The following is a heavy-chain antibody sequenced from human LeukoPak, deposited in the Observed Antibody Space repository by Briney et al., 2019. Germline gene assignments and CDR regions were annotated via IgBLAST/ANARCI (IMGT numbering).Heavy chain of an antibody. CDR2: ISHLGTN. Sequence: PSETLSLTCGVSGGFFSGFFWTWLRQAPGKGLEWIAEISHLGTNNTHPSLKSRVTVSVDTSKNQFSLTLKSVTAADTAVYYCTRGVNRRFYGAGRRNTWFAPWGHGTRVTVSP. CDR1: GGFFSGFF. CDR3: TRGVNRRFYGAGRRNTWFAP. J-gene: IGHJ5*02. D-gene: IGHD3-10*01. V-gene: IGHV4-34*01.